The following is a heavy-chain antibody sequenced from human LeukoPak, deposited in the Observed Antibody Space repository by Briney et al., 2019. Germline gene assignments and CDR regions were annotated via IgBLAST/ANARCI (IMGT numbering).Heavy chain of an antibody. CDR2: INSDGSST. D-gene: IGHD6-13*01. CDR3: ARAAYSSSWYVYNWFDP. V-gene: IGHV3-74*01. J-gene: IGHJ5*02. Sequence: GGSLRLSCAASGFTFSDYYMSWIRQAPGKGLVWVSRINSDGSSTSYADSVKGRFTISRDNAKNTLYLQMNSLRAEDTAVYYCARAAYSSSWYVYNWFDPWGQGTLVTVSS. CDR1: GFTFSDYY.